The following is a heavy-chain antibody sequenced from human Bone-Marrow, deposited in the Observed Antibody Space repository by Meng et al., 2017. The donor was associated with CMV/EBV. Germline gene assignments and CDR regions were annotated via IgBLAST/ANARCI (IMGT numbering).Heavy chain of an antibody. CDR3: AKDVYDSSGYYDD. D-gene: IGHD3-22*01. CDR2: INSDGSST. CDR1: GFTFSSYW. V-gene: IGHV3-74*01. Sequence: GESLKISCAASGFTFSSYWMHWVRQAPGKGLVWVSRINSDGSSTSYADSVKGRFTISRDNAKNTLYLQMNSLRAEDTAVYYCAKDVYDSSGYYDDWGQGTLVTVSS. J-gene: IGHJ4*02.